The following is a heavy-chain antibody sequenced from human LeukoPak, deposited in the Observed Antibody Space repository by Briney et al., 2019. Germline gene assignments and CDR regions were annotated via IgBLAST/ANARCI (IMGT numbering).Heavy chain of an antibody. J-gene: IGHJ6*02. CDR3: ASALNCSSTSCYTPYCYGMDV. Sequence: GGSLRLSCAASGFTFSSYDMHWVRQATGKGLEWVSAIGTAGDTYYPGSVKGRFTISTENAKKCLYLQMNSLRDGDTAVYSCASALNCSSTSCYTPYCYGMDVWGQGTTVTVSS. D-gene: IGHD2-2*02. CDR2: IGTAGDT. V-gene: IGHV3-13*01. CDR1: GFTFSSYD.